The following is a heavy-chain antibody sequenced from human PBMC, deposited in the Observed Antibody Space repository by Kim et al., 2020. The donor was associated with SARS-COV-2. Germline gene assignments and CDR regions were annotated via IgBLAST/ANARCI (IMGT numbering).Heavy chain of an antibody. V-gene: IGHV3-30-3*01. CDR2: ISYDGSNK. Sequence: GGSLRLSCAASGFTFSSYAMHWVRQAPGKGLEWVAVISYDGSNKYYADAAKGRFTISRDNYKNTLYLQMNSLRAEDTDVYYCARATPYGSGSYYFLDVWGKGTTVTVSS. D-gene: IGHD3-10*01. CDR1: GFTFSSYA. J-gene: IGHJ6*04. CDR3: ARATPYGSGSYYFLDV.